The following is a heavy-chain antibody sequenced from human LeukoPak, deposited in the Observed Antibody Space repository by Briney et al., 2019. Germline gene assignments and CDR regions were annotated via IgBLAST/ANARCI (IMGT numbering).Heavy chain of an antibody. CDR3: ARLSEWFDP. Sequence: PSETLSLTCTVSGGSISSYYWSWIRQPPGKGLEWVGYIYYSGSTNYNPSLKTRVTITVDTSKNQFSLRPSSVTAADTAVYYSARLSEWFDPWGQGTLVTVSS. CDR1: GGSISSYY. V-gene: IGHV4-59*01. CDR2: IYYSGST. J-gene: IGHJ5*02.